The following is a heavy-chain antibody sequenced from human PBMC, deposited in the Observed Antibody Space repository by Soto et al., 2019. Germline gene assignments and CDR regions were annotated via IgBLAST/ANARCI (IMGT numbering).Heavy chain of an antibody. CDR2: ISYDGSNK. D-gene: IGHD3-22*01. CDR3: AKDTFYHDSSGYYVFDY. V-gene: IGHV3-30-3*01. Sequence: GGSLRLSCAGSGFTSSSYAMHWVRQAPGKGLEWVAVISYDGSNKYYADSVKGRFTISRDNSKNTMYLEMSSLRAEDTAVYYCAKDTFYHDSSGYYVFDYWGQGTLVTVSS. J-gene: IGHJ4*02. CDR1: GFTSSSYA.